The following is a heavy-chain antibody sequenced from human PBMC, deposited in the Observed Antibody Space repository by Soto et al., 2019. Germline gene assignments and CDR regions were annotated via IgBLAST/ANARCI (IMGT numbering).Heavy chain of an antibody. Sequence: QVQLQESGPGLVKPSETLSLTCTVSGGSISSHYWSWIRQPPGKGLEWIGSIYYSGSTNYNPSLTRRVTISVDTSKNQFSLKLSSVTAADTAVYYCATSIAARQGFDYWGQGTLVTVSS. J-gene: IGHJ4*02. D-gene: IGHD6-6*01. CDR3: ATSIAARQGFDY. CDR1: GGSISSHY. V-gene: IGHV4-59*11. CDR2: IYYSGST.